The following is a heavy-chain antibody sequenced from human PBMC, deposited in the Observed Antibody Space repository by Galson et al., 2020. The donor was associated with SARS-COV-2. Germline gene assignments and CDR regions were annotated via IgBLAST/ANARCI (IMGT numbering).Heavy chain of an antibody. D-gene: IGHD3-10*01. CDR3: ARLLWFGESWRFDP. CDR1: GLTVSSNY. V-gene: IGHV3-53*01. J-gene: IGHJ5*02. Sequence: GESLKISCVASGLTVSSNYMSWVRQAPGKGPEWVSVLYSGGDTYYADSVKGRFTISRDNSKNTLYLQMNRLRAEDTAVYYCARLLWFGESWRFDPLGQGTLVTVSA. CDR2: LYSGGDT.